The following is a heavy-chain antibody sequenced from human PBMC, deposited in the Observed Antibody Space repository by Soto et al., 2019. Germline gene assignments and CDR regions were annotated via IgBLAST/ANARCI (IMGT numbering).Heavy chain of an antibody. CDR3: ASTTRAGRFTMIVLVNRDAFDI. CDR2: IYYSGST. CDR1: GGSISSYY. Sequence: SETLSLTCTVSGGSISSYYWSWIRQPPGKGLEWIGYIYYSGSTNYNPSLKSRVTISVDTSKNQFSLKLSSVTAADTAVYYCASTTRAGRFTMIVLVNRDAFDIWGQGTMVNVSS. V-gene: IGHV4-59*08. D-gene: IGHD3-22*01. J-gene: IGHJ3*02.